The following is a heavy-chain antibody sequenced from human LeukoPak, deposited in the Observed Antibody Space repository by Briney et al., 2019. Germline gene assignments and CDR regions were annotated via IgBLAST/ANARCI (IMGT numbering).Heavy chain of an antibody. J-gene: IGHJ5*02. V-gene: IGHV4-61*01. CDR3: ARTGYCTGGSCYGGYFDP. CDR2: IYYTGST. Sequence: SETLSLTCSVSGDSVGRDTFYWSWIRQPPGKGLEWIAYIYYTGSTKYYPALKSRVTISIDTSKNEFSLKVNSVTEADTAVYYCARTGYCTGGSCYGGYFDPWGQGTLVSVSS. D-gene: IGHD2-15*01. CDR1: GDSVGRDTFY.